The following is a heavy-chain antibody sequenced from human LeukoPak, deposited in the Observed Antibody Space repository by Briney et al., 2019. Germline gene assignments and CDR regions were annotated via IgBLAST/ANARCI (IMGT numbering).Heavy chain of an antibody. CDR1: GFTFSSYS. V-gene: IGHV3-21*01. CDR3: ARDREDGYNYLDY. CDR2: ISSSSSYI. J-gene: IGHJ4*02. Sequence: GGSLRLSCAASGFTFSSYSMNWVRQAPGKGLEWVSSISSSSSYIYYADSVKGRFTISRDNSKNTLYLQMNSLRAEDTAVYYCARDREDGYNYLDYWGQGTLVTVCS. D-gene: IGHD5-24*01.